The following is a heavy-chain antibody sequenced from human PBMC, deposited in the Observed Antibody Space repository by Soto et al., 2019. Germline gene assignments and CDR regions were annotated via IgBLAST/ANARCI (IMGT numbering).Heavy chain of an antibody. D-gene: IGHD1-26*01. V-gene: IGHV3-66*01. CDR2: IYSGGST. CDR3: ARGTVGASNGFDY. CDR1: GFTVSSNY. J-gene: IGHJ4*02. Sequence: EVQLVESGGGLVQPGGSLRLSCAASGFTVSSNYMSWVRQAPGKGLEWVSVIYSGGSTYYADSVKGRFTISRDNSNNTLYLQMNSLRADDTAVYYCARGTVGASNGFDYWGQGTLVTVSS.